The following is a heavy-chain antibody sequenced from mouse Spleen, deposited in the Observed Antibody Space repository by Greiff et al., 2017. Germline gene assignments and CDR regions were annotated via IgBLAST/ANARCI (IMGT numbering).Heavy chain of an antibody. CDR1: GYSITSGYY. CDR2: ISYDGSN. Sequence: EVQLQESGPGLVKPSQSLSLTCSVTGYSITSGYYWNWIRQFPGNKLEWMGYISYDGSNNYNPSLKNRISITRDTSKNQFFLKLNSVTTEDTATYYCARKRGGPWFAYWGQGTLVTVSA. D-gene: IGHD3-3*01. V-gene: IGHV3-6*01. J-gene: IGHJ3*01. CDR3: ARKRGGPWFAY.